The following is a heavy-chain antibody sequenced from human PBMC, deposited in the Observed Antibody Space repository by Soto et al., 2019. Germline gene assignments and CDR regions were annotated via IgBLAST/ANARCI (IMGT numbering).Heavy chain of an antibody. D-gene: IGHD6-13*01. CDR3: AKERSWPSSALQEENFDY. V-gene: IGHV3-30*18. Sequence: QVQLVESGGGVVQPRRSLRLSCAASGFTFSSYGMHWVRQAPGKGLEWVAVISYDGSNKYYADSVKGRFTISRDNSKNTLYLQMNSLRAEDTAVYYCAKERSWPSSALQEENFDYWGQGTLVTVSS. CDR2: ISYDGSNK. J-gene: IGHJ4*02. CDR1: GFTFSSYG.